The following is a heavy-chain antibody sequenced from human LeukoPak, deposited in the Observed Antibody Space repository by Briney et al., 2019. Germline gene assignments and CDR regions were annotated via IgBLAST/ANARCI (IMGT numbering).Heavy chain of an antibody. J-gene: IGHJ4*02. CDR3: ARDLRLTWV. CDR2: ISTTSSFT. D-gene: IGHD2-15*01. Sequence: GGSLRLSCVASGFTFSDYYMSWIRQAPGKGLEWVSYISTTSSFTNYADSVKGRFTISRDNAKNSLYLQMNSLRAEDTAVYYCARDLRLTWVGGQGTLVTVSS. V-gene: IGHV3-11*05. CDR1: GFTFSDYY.